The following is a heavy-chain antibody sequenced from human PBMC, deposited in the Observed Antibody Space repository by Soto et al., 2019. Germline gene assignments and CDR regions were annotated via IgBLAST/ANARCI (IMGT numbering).Heavy chain of an antibody. CDR1: GYTFIGYY. CDR2: INPNSGGT. D-gene: IGHD2-2*01. J-gene: IGHJ6*02. V-gene: IGHV1-2*04. Sequence: ASVKVSCKASGYTFIGYYMHWVRQAPGQGLEWMGWINPNSGGTNYAQKFQGWVTMTRDTSISTAYMELSRLRSDDTAVYYCARARYCISTSCYSPFYYGMDVWGQGTTVTVSS. CDR3: ARARYCISTSCYSPFYYGMDV.